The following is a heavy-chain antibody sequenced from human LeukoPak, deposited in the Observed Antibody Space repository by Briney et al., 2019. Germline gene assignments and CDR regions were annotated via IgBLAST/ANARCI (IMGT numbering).Heavy chain of an antibody. V-gene: IGHV3-30-3*01. D-gene: IGHD3-3*01. CDR1: GFTFSSYA. CDR3: ARGSITIFGVVDIDY. Sequence: PGGSLRLSCAASGFTFSSYAMHWVRQAPGKGLEWVAVISYDGSNKYYADSVKGRFTISRDNSKNTLYLQMNSLRAEDTAVYYCARGSITIFGVVDIDYWGQGTLVTVSS. CDR2: ISYDGSNK. J-gene: IGHJ4*02.